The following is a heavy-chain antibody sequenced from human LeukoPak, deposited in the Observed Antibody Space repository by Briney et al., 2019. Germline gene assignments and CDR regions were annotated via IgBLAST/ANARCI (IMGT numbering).Heavy chain of an antibody. D-gene: IGHD5-18*01. CDR3: ARGYRAPQTFYSYHYFDS. CDR2: IYHFGST. Sequence: SSESLSLTCAVYGGSFSGYYWSWIRQPPGKGLEWIGEIYHFGSTNYNPSLKSRVTISGDTSKNQFSLKVNSVTAADTAVYYCARGYRAPQTFYSYHYFDSWAQGILVTVSS. V-gene: IGHV4-34*01. J-gene: IGHJ4*02. CDR1: GGSFSGYY.